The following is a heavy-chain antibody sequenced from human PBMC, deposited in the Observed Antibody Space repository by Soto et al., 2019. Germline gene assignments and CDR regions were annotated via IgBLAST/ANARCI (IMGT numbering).Heavy chain of an antibody. J-gene: IGHJ5*02. D-gene: IGHD3-10*01. V-gene: IGHV3-7*01. CDR1: GFMFSSYW. Sequence: GGSLRLSCEASGFMFSSYWMSWVRQAPGEGLEWVANIKQDGSEIHYLESVEGRFTIFRDNARRSLYLQMNSLRAEDTAVYFCASYSGSYFPVGHDRWGQGTLVVVSS. CDR3: ASYSGSYFPVGHDR. CDR2: IKQDGSEI.